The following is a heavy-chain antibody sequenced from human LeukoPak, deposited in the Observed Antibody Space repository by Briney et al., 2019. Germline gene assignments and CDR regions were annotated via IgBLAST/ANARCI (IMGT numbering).Heavy chain of an antibody. CDR1: GFTFSYYS. J-gene: IGHJ3*01. CDR3: AKDAVDASGRTNAFDV. CDR2: ISGGADHT. V-gene: IGHV3-23*01. D-gene: IGHD3-10*01. Sequence: GGSLRLSCAASGFTFSYYSMTWARQAPGKGLEWVSAISGGADHTYYADSVRGRFTISRDNSQNFLYLQMNYLRAEDTALYYCAKDAVDASGRTNAFDVWGQGAMVTVSS.